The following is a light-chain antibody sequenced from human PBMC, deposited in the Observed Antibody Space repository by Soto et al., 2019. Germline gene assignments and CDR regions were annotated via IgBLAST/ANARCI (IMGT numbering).Light chain of an antibody. CDR3: LQHNTYPWT. J-gene: IGKJ1*01. Sequence: TQMTQSPLSLSASVGEKIIITCRASRDVGSDVSWYQQKPGQAPKLVIYAASNLYTGVPSRFSGRRSGTEFTLTISSLQPEDFASYYCLQHNTYPWTFGQGTKVDI. CDR1: RDVGSD. V-gene: IGKV1-17*01. CDR2: AAS.